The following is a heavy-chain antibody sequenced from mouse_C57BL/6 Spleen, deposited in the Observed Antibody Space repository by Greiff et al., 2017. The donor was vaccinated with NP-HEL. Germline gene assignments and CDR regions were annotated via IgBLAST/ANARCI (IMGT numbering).Heavy chain of an antibody. V-gene: IGHV1-7*01. CDR2: INPSSGYT. D-gene: IGHD4-1*02. Sequence: VQLQQSGAELAKPGASVKLSCKASGYTFTSYWMHWVKQRPGQGLEWIGYINPSSGYTKYNQKFKDKATLTADKSSSTAYMQLSSLTYEDSAVYYCASSQLAYYHAMDYWGQGTSVTVSS. CDR3: ASSQLAYYHAMDY. J-gene: IGHJ4*01. CDR1: GYTFTSYW.